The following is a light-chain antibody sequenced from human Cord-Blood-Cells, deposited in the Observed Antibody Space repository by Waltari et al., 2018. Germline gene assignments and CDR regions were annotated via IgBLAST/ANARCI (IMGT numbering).Light chain of an antibody. Sequence: QSALTQPASVSGSPGQSITISCTGTSSDVGSYNLVSWYQQHPGKAPKRMIYEGSKRPSGVSNRFAGSKSGNTACLTISGLQAEDEADYYCCSYAGSSTLVFGGGTKLTVL. CDR2: EGS. V-gene: IGLV2-23*01. J-gene: IGLJ3*02. CDR3: CSYAGSSTLV. CDR1: SSDVGSYNL.